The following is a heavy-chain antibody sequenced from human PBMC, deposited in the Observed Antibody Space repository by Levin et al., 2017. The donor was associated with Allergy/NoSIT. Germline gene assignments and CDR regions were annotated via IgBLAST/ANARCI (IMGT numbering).Heavy chain of an antibody. CDR2: IRNKANSYTT. J-gene: IGHJ6*02. CDR3: AREAVFTYSRTWYDQYYYYHMDV. Sequence: SCAASGFTFSDHYMDWVRQAPGKGLEWVGRIRNKANSYTTDYAASVKGRFTVSRDDSKNSLYLQMNSLKTEDTAVYYCAREAVFTYSRTWYDQYYYYHMDVWGQGTTVTVSS. V-gene: IGHV3-72*01. CDR1: GFTFSDHY. D-gene: IGHD6-13*01.